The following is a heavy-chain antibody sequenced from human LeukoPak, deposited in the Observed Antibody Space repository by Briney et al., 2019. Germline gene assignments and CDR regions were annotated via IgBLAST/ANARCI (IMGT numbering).Heavy chain of an antibody. D-gene: IGHD3-10*01. CDR3: ASGGTMVRGVINFDY. V-gene: IGHV4-34*01. Sequence: PSETLSLTCAVYGGSFSGYYWNWIRQPPGKGLEWIGEINHSGSTNYNPSLKSRVTISVDTSKNQFSLKLSSVTAADTAVYYCASGGTMVRGVINFDYWGQGTLVTVSS. CDR1: GGSFSGYY. J-gene: IGHJ4*02. CDR2: INHSGST.